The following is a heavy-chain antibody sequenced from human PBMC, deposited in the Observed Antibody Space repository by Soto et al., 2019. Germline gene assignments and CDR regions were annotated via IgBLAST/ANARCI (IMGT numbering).Heavy chain of an antibody. CDR3: ARVYYGGAFDI. Sequence: QVQLVESGGGVVQPGRSLRLSCAASGFTFSSYAMHWVHQAPGKGLEWVAVISYDGSNKYYADSVKGRFTISRDNSKNTLYLQMNSLRAEDTAVYYCARVYYGGAFDIWGQGTMVTVSS. J-gene: IGHJ3*02. V-gene: IGHV3-30-3*01. CDR2: ISYDGSNK. D-gene: IGHD3-22*01. CDR1: GFTFSSYA.